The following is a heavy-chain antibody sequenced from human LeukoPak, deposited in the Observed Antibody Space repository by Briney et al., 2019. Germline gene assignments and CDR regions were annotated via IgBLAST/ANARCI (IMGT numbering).Heavy chain of an antibody. V-gene: IGHV1-2*02. Sequence: XXPGQGGEXMGWINPNSGGTNYAQKFQGRVTMTRDTSISTAYIELSRLRSDDTAVYYCAGGTAMVNDAFDIWGQGTMLTVSS. D-gene: IGHD5-18*01. J-gene: IGHJ3*02. CDR3: AGGTAMVNDAFDI. CDR2: INPNSGGT.